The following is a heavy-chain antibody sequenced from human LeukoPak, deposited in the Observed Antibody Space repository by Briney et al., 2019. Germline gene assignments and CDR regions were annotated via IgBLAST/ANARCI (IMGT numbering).Heavy chain of an antibody. Sequence: SQTLSLTCAISGVSVSRKDTASDWIRQSPSRGLEWLGRTYYRSKWYNDYAVSVTSRIIITPDTSKNQFYLQLNSVTPEDTAMYYCARGLNWGGFDYWDQGNLVIVSS. D-gene: IGHD7-27*01. V-gene: IGHV6-1*01. CDR3: ARGLNWGGFDY. CDR1: GVSVSRKDTA. CDR2: TYYRSKWYN. J-gene: IGHJ4*02.